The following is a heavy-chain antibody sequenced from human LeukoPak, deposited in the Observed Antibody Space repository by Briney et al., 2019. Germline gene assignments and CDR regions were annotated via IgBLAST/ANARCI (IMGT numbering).Heavy chain of an antibody. Sequence: GRSLRLSCAASGFTFSSYGMHWVRQAPGKGLEWVAVISYDGSNKYYADSVKGRFTISRDNSKNTLYLQMNSLRAEDTAVYYCAKGGRKGSGSYYFDYWGQGTLVTVSS. J-gene: IGHJ4*02. V-gene: IGHV3-30*18. CDR1: GFTFSSYG. CDR3: AKGGRKGSGSYYFDY. CDR2: ISYDGSNK. D-gene: IGHD1-26*01.